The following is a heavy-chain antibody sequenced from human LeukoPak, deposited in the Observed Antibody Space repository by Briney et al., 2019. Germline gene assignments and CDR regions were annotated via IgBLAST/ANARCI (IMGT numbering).Heavy chain of an antibody. V-gene: IGHV3-48*01. CDR1: GFTFSSYS. Sequence: GGSLRLSCAAPGFTFSSYSMNWVRQAPGKGLEWVSYISSSSSTIYYADSVKGRFTISRDNAKNSLYLQMNSLRAEDTAVYYCARDVYPAVVTYFDFWGQGTLVTVSS. D-gene: IGHD4-23*01. CDR2: ISSSSSTI. J-gene: IGHJ4*02. CDR3: ARDVYPAVVTYFDF.